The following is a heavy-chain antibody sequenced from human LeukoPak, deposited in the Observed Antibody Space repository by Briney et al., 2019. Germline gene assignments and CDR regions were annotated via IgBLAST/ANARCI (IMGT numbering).Heavy chain of an antibody. CDR1: GFTFSSYW. CDR2: IKQDGSEK. D-gene: IGHD3-22*01. V-gene: IGHV3-7*03. Sequence: GGSLRLSCAASGFTFSSYWMSWVRQAPGKGLEWVANIKQDGSEKYYVDSVKGRFTISRDNSKNTLYLQMNSLRAEDTAVYYCATHAVRNYYDSSGPPEDYWGQGTLVTVSS. J-gene: IGHJ4*02. CDR3: ATHAVRNYYDSSGPPEDY.